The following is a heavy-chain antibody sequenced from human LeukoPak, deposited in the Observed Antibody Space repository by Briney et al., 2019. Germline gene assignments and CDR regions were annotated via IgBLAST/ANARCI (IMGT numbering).Heavy chain of an antibody. D-gene: IGHD5-24*01. Sequence: PSETLSLTCAVSGGSISNITNSNWWSWVRQPPGKGLEWIGEIYHSGSTNYNPSLKSRVTISVDKSKNQFSLKLTSVTAADTAVYYCARGARWLQLFWYFDYWGQGTLVTVSS. J-gene: IGHJ4*02. CDR3: ARGARWLQLFWYFDY. CDR2: IYHSGST. V-gene: IGHV4-4*02. CDR1: GGSISNITNSNW.